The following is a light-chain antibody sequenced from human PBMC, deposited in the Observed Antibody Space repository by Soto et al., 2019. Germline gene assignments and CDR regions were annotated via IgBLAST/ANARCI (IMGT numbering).Light chain of an antibody. CDR1: QSVSSNY. Sequence: EIVLTQSPGTLSLSPGERATLSCRASQSVSSNYLAWYQQKPRQAPRLLIYDVSSRATGIPDRFSGSGSGTDFTLTLSRLEPEDFAVYYCQHYGSSPYTFGQGTKTGDQT. CDR3: QHYGSSPYT. J-gene: IGKJ2*01. V-gene: IGKV3-20*01. CDR2: DVS.